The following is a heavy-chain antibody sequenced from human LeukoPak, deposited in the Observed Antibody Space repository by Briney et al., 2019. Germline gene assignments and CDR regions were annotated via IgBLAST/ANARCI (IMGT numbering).Heavy chain of an antibody. CDR1: GGSLSSSSYY. J-gene: IGHJ4*02. V-gene: IGHV4-39*02. Sequence: SETLSLTCTVSGGSLSSSSYYWGWIRQPPGKGLGWIGSISYSGSTYYNPSLKSRVTMSVDTSKNHFSLKMSSVTAADTAIYYCARRGSITMLVASFDFWGQGTLVTVSS. CDR3: ARRGSITMLVASFDF. D-gene: IGHD3-10*02. CDR2: ISYSGST.